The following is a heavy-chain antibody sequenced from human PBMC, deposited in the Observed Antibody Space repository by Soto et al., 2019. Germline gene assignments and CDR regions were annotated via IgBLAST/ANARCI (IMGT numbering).Heavy chain of an antibody. CDR3: AKDFSAGIAVAGLYYYYMDV. J-gene: IGHJ6*03. D-gene: IGHD6-19*01. Sequence: QVQLVESGGGVVQPGRSLRLSCAASGFTFSSYGMHWVRQAPGKGLEWVAVISYDGSNKYYADSVKGRFTISRDNSKNTLYRQMNSLRAEDTAVYYCAKDFSAGIAVAGLYYYYMDVWGKGTTVTVSS. CDR1: GFTFSSYG. V-gene: IGHV3-30*18. CDR2: ISYDGSNK.